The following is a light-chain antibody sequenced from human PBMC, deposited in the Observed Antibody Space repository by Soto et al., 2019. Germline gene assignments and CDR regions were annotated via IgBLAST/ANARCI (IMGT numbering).Light chain of an antibody. Sequence: DIQMTQSPSSLSASVGDRVTITCKASQDIRTYLNGYQQKPGRAPKLLIYGESNLETGVPSRFSGSGYGRYFIFTISSLQPEDFSTYYCQRYDNLPPFTFGPGPKVAIQ. V-gene: IGKV1-33*01. CDR1: QDIRTY. J-gene: IGKJ3*01. CDR2: GES. CDR3: QRYDNLPPFT.